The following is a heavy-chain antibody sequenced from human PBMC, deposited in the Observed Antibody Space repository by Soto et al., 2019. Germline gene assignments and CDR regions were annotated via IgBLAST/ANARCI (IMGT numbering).Heavy chain of an antibody. J-gene: IGHJ5*02. Sequence: QVQLVQSGAEVKKPGASVKVSCKASGYTFTSYDINWVRQATGQGLEWMGWMNPNSGNTGYVQKFQGRVTMTRNITVSADYMELGNRRSGDTAFYYCARGLVSSWYGSSANWFAPGGQGTLVTLSS. CDR3: ARGLVSSWYGSSANWFAP. D-gene: IGHD6-13*01. V-gene: IGHV1-8*01. CDR1: GYTFTSYD. CDR2: MNPNSGNT.